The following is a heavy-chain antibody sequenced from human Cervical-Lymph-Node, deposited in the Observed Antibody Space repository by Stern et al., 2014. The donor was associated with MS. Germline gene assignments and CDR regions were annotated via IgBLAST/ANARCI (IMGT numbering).Heavy chain of an antibody. J-gene: IGHJ6*02. Sequence: QLQLQESGPGLVKPSETLSLTCTVSGGSISSYYWSWIRQPPGKGLEWIGDIYYSGSTNYNPSLKSRVTISVDTSKNQFSLKLSSVTAADTAVYYCARDRGYYGMDVWGQGTTVTVSS. V-gene: IGHV4-59*01. CDR2: IYYSGST. CDR3: ARDRGYYGMDV. CDR1: GGSISSYY.